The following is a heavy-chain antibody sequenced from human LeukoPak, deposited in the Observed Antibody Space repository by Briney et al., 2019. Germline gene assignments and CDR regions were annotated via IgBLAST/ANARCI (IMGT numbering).Heavy chain of an antibody. CDR1: GFTFSTYE. D-gene: IGHD5-24*01. CDR3: AGKPRVGYNDGRFDI. CDR2: ISTTGRTT. V-gene: IGHV3-48*03. Sequence: GGSLRLSCAASGFTFSTYEINWVRQAPGKGLEWVSYISTTGRTTYYADSVQGRFTMSRNNAKNSVFLQVISLRAGDTAVYYCAGKPRVGYNDGRFDIWGQGTLVTVSS. J-gene: IGHJ4*02.